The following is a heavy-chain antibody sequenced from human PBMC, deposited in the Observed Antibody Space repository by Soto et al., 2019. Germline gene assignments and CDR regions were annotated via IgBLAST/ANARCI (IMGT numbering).Heavy chain of an antibody. V-gene: IGHV3-30*19. J-gene: IGHJ1*01. CDR3: ARWGTRGGLDV. CDR1: GFTFRSYV. CDR2: TSYDGGDK. Sequence: QVQLVESGGGVVQPGTSLRVSCVGSGFTFRSYVIHWVRQAPGKGLEWVALTSYDGGDKYYGDSVRGRFTISRDNSRNTVDLQMASLRLEDTALYYCARWGTRGGLDVWGQGTLVSVSS. D-gene: IGHD3-16*01.